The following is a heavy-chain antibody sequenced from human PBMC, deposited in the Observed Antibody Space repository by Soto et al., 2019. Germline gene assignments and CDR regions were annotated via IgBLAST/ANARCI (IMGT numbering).Heavy chain of an antibody. D-gene: IGHD3-22*01. CDR1: GLTFSSYA. V-gene: IGHV3-23*01. J-gene: IGHJ4*02. CDR3: AKNSESSAYSSFDY. CDR2: ISGSGIST. Sequence: GGFLRLSCAASGLTFSSYAMSWVRQAPGKGLEWVSGISGSGISTYYADSVKGRFTISRDNSKNTLYLQMNSLRAEDTAVYYCAKNSESSAYSSFDYWGQGTLVTVSS.